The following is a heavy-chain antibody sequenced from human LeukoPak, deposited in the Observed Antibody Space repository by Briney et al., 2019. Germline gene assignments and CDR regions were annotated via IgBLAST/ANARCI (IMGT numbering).Heavy chain of an antibody. V-gene: IGHV1-46*01. CDR1: GYTFTGYY. D-gene: IGHD6-13*01. CDR3: ARDLIAAAGGY. Sequence: ASVKVSCKASGYTFTGYYMHWVRQAPGQGLEWMGIINPSGGSTSYAQKFQGRVTMTRDTSTSTVYMVLSSLRSEDTAVYYCARDLIAAAGGYWGQGTLVTVSS. J-gene: IGHJ4*02. CDR2: INPSGGST.